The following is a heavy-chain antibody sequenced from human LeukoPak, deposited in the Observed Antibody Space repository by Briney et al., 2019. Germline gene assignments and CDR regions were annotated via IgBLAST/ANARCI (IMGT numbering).Heavy chain of an antibody. CDR3: ARVMGRYATDY. Sequence: ASVKVSCKASGYTFTSYGISWVRQAPGQGLEWMGWISAYNGNTNYAQKFQGRVTITRNTSISTAYMELSSLRSEDTAVYYCARVMGRYATDYWGQGTLVTVSS. CDR2: ISAYNGNT. J-gene: IGHJ4*02. V-gene: IGHV1-18*01. CDR1: GYTFTSYG. D-gene: IGHD3-16*01.